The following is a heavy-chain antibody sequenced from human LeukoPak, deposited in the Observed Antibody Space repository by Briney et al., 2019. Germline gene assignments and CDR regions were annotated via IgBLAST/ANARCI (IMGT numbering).Heavy chain of an antibody. CDR2: IIPIFGTA. Sequence: SVKVSCKASGGTFSSYAISLVRQAPGQGLEWKGGIIPIFGTANYAQKFQGRVTITADESTSTAYMELSSLRSEDTAVYYCAREAAAASLSPYYFDYWGQGTLVTVSS. V-gene: IGHV1-69*13. D-gene: IGHD6-13*01. J-gene: IGHJ4*02. CDR1: GGTFSSYA. CDR3: AREAAAASLSPYYFDY.